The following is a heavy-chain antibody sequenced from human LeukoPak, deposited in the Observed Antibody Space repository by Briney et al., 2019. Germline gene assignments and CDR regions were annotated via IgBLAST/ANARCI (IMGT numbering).Heavy chain of an antibody. D-gene: IGHD3-16*02. V-gene: IGHV7-4-1*02. CDR1: GYSFTNYA. J-gene: IGHJ4*02. Sequence: ASVKVSCKASGYSFTNYAMNWVRQAPGQGLEFMGWIHPSTGNPAYAQGFSGRFVFSLDASVTTTYLQINDLKTEDTAVYFCARALDSLGGLSLPDYWGQGTLVTVSS. CDR3: ARALDSLGGLSLPDY. CDR2: IHPSTGNP.